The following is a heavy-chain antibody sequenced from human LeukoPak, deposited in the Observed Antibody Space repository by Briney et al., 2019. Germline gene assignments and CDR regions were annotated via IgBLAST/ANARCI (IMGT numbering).Heavy chain of an antibody. CDR1: GDSISSSSYY. V-gene: IGHV4-39*01. CDR3: ARMVRGAHSDY. CDR2: IYYSGST. J-gene: IGHJ4*02. D-gene: IGHD3-10*01. Sequence: SETLSLTCTVSGDSISSSSYYWGWIRQPPGKGLEWIGSIYYSGSTYYNPSLKSRVTISVDTSKNQFSLKLSSVTAADTAVYYCARMVRGAHSDYWGQGTLVTVSS.